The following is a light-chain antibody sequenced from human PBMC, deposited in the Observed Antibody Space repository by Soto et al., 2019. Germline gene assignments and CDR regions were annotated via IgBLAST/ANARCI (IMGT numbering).Light chain of an antibody. Sequence: NFMLTQPHSVSESPGKTVTISCTRTSDSIASDYVQWYQQRPGSSPTTVIYENDQRPSGVPDRFSGSIASSSNSASLTISGLKTEDEAEYYCQSSDGSNWVFGGGTKLTVL. CDR3: QSSDGSNWV. CDR2: END. CDR1: SDSIASDY. J-gene: IGLJ3*02. V-gene: IGLV6-57*01.